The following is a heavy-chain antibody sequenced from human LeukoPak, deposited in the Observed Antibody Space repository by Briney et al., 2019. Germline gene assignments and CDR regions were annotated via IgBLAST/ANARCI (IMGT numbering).Heavy chain of an antibody. Sequence: PSETLSLTCTVSGGSISSYYWSWIRQPAGKGLEWIGRIYTSGSTNYNPSLKSRVTMSVDTSKNQFSLKLSSVTAADTAVHYCASFSGTIAVTHDYYYHMDVWGKGTTVTVSS. CDR2: IYTSGST. CDR1: GGSISSYY. CDR3: ASFSGTIAVTHDYYYHMDV. J-gene: IGHJ6*03. D-gene: IGHD6-19*01. V-gene: IGHV4-4*07.